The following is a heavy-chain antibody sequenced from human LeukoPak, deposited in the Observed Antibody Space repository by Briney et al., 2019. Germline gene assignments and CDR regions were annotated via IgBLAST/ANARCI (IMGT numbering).Heavy chain of an antibody. CDR1: GGSFSGYY. Sequence: PSETLSLTCAVYGGSFSGYYWSWIRQPPGKGLEWIGEINHSGSTNYNPSLKSRVTISVDTSKNQFSLKLSSVTAADTAVYYCARERSRPYYFDYWGQGTLVTVSS. J-gene: IGHJ4*02. CDR2: INHSGST. V-gene: IGHV4-34*01. CDR3: ARERSRPYYFDY.